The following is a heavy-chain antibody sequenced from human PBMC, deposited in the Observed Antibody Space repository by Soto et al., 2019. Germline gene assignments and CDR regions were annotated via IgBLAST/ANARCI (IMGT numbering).Heavy chain of an antibody. V-gene: IGHV3-30*03. CDR1: GFTFSSYG. D-gene: IGHD5-12*01. Sequence: QVQLVESGGGVVQPGRSLRLSCAASGFTFSSYGMNWVRQAPGKGLEWVAVISYDGSNKYYADSVKGRFTNSRDNSKNTMYLQMNSLRAEDTAVYYCLVGGYLFDYWGQGNLVTVSS. J-gene: IGHJ4*02. CDR3: LVGGYLFDY. CDR2: ISYDGSNK.